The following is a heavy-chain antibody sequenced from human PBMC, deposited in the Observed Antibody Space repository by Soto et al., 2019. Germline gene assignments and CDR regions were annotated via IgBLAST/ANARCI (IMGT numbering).Heavy chain of an antibody. CDR2: IYYSGST. D-gene: IGHD2-15*01. CDR3: ARLRWYQNWFDP. J-gene: IGHJ5*02. V-gene: IGHV4-59*08. CDR1: GGSISSYY. Sequence: SETLSLTCTVSGGSISSYYWSWIRQPPGKGLEWIGYIYYSGSTNYNPSLKSRVTLSVDTSKNQFSLKLSSVTAADTAVYYCARLRWYQNWFDPWGQGTLVTVSS.